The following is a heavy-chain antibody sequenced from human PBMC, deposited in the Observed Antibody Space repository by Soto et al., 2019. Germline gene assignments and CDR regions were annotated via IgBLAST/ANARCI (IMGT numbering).Heavy chain of an antibody. CDR1: GSSISSGGYY. Sequence: SETLSLTCTVSGSSISSGGYYWSWIRQHPGKGLEWIGYIYYSGSTYYNPSLKSRVTISVDTSKNQFSLKLSSGTAADTAVYYCARAASRGLDYGETNWFDPWGQGTLVTVSS. CDR3: ARAASRGLDYGETNWFDP. D-gene: IGHD4-17*01. CDR2: IYYSGST. J-gene: IGHJ5*02. V-gene: IGHV4-31*03.